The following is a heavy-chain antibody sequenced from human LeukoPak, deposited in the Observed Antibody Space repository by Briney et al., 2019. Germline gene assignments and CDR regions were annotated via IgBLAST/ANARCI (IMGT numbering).Heavy chain of an antibody. CDR1: GGSFSGYY. V-gene: IGHV4-34*01. D-gene: IGHD3-10*01. CDR3: ARRITMVRGVIKSRYYFDY. J-gene: IGHJ4*02. CDR2: INHSGST. Sequence: SETLSLTCAVYGGSFSGYYWSWIRQPPGKGLEWLGEINHSGSTNYNPSLKSRVTISVDTSKNQFSLKLSSVTAADTAVYYCARRITMVRGVIKSRYYFDYWGQGTLVTVSS.